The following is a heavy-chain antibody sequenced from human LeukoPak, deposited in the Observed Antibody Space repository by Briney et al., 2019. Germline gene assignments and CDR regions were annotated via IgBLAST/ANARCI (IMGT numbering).Heavy chain of an antibody. Sequence: ASVKVSCKASGYTFTGYYMHWVRQAPGQGLEWMGWINPDSGGTNYAQKFQGRVTMTRDTSISTAYMELSRLRSDDTAVYYCARGWGGYYYDSSGYYPLLYDAFDIWGQGTMVTVSS. CDR1: GYTFTGYY. CDR3: ARGWGGYYYDSSGYYPLLYDAFDI. J-gene: IGHJ3*02. CDR2: INPDSGGT. D-gene: IGHD3-22*01. V-gene: IGHV1-2*02.